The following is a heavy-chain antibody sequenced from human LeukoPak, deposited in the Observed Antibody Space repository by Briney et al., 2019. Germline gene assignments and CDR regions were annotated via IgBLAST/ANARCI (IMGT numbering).Heavy chain of an antibody. D-gene: IGHD2-2*01. CDR2: FDPEDGET. CDR3: ATGCSSTSCSKWGYYYYGMDV. V-gene: IGHV1-24*01. J-gene: IGHJ6*02. Sequence: ASVTVSCKVSGYTLTELSMHWVRQAPGKGLEWMGGFDPEDGETIYAQKFQGRVTMTEDTSTDTAYMELSSLRSEDTAVYYCATGCSSTSCSKWGYYYYGMDVWGQGTTVTVSS. CDR1: GYTLTELS.